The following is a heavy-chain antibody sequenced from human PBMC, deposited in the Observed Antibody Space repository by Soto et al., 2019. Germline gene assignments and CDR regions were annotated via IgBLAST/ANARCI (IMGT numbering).Heavy chain of an antibody. CDR3: ARGVPTIPDY. D-gene: IGHD5-12*01. Sequence: QVQLVQSGAEVKKPGASVKVSCKTSGYTFTIYAIHWVRQAPGQRLEWMGWINAGNGNTKYSQKFQGRVTITRDTPARTAYMELSSLRSEDTAVYYCARGVPTIPDYWGQGTLVTVSS. CDR2: INAGNGNT. V-gene: IGHV1-3*01. J-gene: IGHJ4*02. CDR1: GYTFTIYA.